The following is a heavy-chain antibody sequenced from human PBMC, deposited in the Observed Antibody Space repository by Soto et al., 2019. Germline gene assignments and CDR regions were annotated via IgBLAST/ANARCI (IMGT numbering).Heavy chain of an antibody. CDR3: ARAHNWNRLGLSYFDY. CDR1: GGSIISDGYS. V-gene: IGHV4-30-2*01. CDR2: IYHSGSA. J-gene: IGHJ4*02. Sequence: SLTCAVSGGSIISDGYSWSWIRQPPGKGLEWIGYIYHSGSAYYNPSLKSRVTISVDRSKNQFSLKLSSVTAADTAVYYCARAHNWNRLGLSYFDYWGQGTLVTVSS. D-gene: IGHD1-20*01.